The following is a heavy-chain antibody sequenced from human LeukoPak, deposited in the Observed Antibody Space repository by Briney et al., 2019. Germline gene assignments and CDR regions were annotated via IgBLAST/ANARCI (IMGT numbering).Heavy chain of an antibody. CDR1: GFIFDDFG. CDR3: ARVGDHFHWNLDL. V-gene: IGHV3-20*04. CDR2: INWNGDIT. D-gene: IGHD3-3*02. J-gene: IGHJ2*01. Sequence: GGSLRLSCAASGFIFDDFGMTWVRQAPGKGLEWVSSINWNGDITPYADSVKGRFTISRDTSKNTVSLQMNSLRAEDTAVYFCARVGDHFHWNLDLWGRGTLVTVSS.